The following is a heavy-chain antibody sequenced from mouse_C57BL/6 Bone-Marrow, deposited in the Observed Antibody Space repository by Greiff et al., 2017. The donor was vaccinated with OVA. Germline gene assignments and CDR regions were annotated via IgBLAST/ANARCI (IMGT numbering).Heavy chain of an antibody. CDR2: INPNNGGT. Sequence: VQLQQSGPELVKPGASVKISCKASGYTFTDYYMNWVKQSHGKSLEWIGDINPNNGGTSYNQKFKGKATLTVDKSSSTAYMELRSLTSEDSAVYYGAPRPSYYLDYWGQGTTLTVSS. CDR3: APRPSYYLDY. V-gene: IGHV1-26*01. J-gene: IGHJ2*01. D-gene: IGHD2-10*02. CDR1: GYTFTDYY.